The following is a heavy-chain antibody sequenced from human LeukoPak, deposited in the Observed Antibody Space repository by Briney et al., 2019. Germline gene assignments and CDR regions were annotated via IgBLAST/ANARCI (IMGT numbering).Heavy chain of an antibody. CDR1: GFTFSSYT. CDR3: ARARCSSTSCSTFNFDY. D-gene: IGHD2-2*01. J-gene: IGHJ4*02. Sequence: GGSLTLSCAASGFTFSSYTMNWVRQAPGKGLEWVSSISSTSSYIYYADSVKGRFTISRDNAKNSVYLQMNSLRVEDTAVYYCARARCSSTSCSTFNFDYWGQGTLVTVSS. CDR2: ISSTSSYI. V-gene: IGHV3-21*01.